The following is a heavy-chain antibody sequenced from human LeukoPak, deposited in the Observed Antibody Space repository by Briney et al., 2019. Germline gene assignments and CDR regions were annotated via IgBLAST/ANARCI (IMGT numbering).Heavy chain of an antibody. CDR1: GDSVSRSDSY. Sequence: PSETLSLTCSVSGDSVSRSDSYWDWIRQSPGKGLEWIGTIYYGGRTYYSPSLKSRVTMSVDPSNNQFSLNLRSVTAADTAVYYCARRRYYDGSGYLEWGQGTLLSVSS. CDR2: IYYGGRT. CDR3: ARRRYYDGSGYLE. D-gene: IGHD3-22*01. V-gene: IGHV4-39*01. J-gene: IGHJ1*01.